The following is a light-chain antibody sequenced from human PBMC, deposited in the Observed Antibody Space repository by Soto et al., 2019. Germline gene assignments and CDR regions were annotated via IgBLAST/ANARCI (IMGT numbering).Light chain of an antibody. Sequence: QSVLTQPPSASGTPGQRVTISCSGSSSNIGSNTVNWYQQLPGTAPKLLIYNSNQRPSGVPARFSGSKSGTSASLAISGLQSEDEADYYCAAWDDSLNGVVFGGGTKLTVL. J-gene: IGLJ2*01. CDR1: SSNIGSNT. CDR3: AAWDDSLNGVV. CDR2: NSN. V-gene: IGLV1-44*01.